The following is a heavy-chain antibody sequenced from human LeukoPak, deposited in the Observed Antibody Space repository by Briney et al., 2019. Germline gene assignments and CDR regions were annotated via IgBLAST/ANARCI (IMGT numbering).Heavy chain of an antibody. CDR1: GFTFSDYY. Sequence: PGGSLRLSCAASGFTFSDYYMSWIRQAPGKGLEWVSYISSSGSTIYYADSVKGRFTISRDNAKNSLYLQMNSLRAEDTAVYYCARQKQWLSYYFDYWGQGTLVTVSS. J-gene: IGHJ4*02. V-gene: IGHV3-11*04. D-gene: IGHD6-19*01. CDR3: ARQKQWLSYYFDY. CDR2: ISSSGSTI.